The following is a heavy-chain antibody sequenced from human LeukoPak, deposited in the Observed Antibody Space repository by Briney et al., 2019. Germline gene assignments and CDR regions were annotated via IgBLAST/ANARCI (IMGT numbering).Heavy chain of an antibody. Sequence: GASVKVSCKASGYTFTSYDINWVRQATGQGLEWMGWMNPNSGNTGYAQKFQGRVTMTRNTSISTAYMELSSLRSEDTAVYYCARFPARRDGYEAVRGGIVWGDYWGQGTLVTVSS. CDR1: GYTFTSYD. CDR2: MNPNSGNT. V-gene: IGHV1-8*01. D-gene: IGHD5-24*01. J-gene: IGHJ4*02. CDR3: ARFPARRDGYEAVRGGIVWGDY.